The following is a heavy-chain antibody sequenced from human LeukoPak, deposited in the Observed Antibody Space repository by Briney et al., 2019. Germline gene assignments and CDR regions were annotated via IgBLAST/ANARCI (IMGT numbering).Heavy chain of an antibody. D-gene: IGHD3-3*01. J-gene: IGHJ6*02. CDR1: GFTFSRYA. CDR2: FCNSA. Sequence: GGSLRLSCAASGFTFSRYAMSWVRQAPGKGLEWVSPFCNSAHYADSVKGRFTISRDNSKNTLYLQMNSLRAEDTAVYYCARDGPPRVDDFWSGYPTNYYYYGMDVWGQGTTVTVSS. V-gene: IGHV3-23*01. CDR3: ARDGPPRVDDFWSGYPTNYYYYGMDV.